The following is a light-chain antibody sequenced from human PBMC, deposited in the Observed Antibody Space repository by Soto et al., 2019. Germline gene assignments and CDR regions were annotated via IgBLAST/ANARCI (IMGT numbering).Light chain of an antibody. Sequence: DSQITQSPSTLSASVGDRVTITCRASQSIMSWLAWYQQKPGKAPKLLIYKGSSLESGVPSRFSGSGSGTEFTLTISSLQPDDFAPYYCQQYHPARTFGQGNKVEIK. CDR3: QQYHPART. CDR1: QSIMSW. V-gene: IGKV1-5*03. CDR2: KGS. J-gene: IGKJ1*01.